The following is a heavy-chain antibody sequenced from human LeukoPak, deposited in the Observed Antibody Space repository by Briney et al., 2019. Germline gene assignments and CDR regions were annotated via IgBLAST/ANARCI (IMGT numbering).Heavy chain of an antibody. CDR3: ARGGFCSGTSCYFWFDF. CDR2: INSGRNYI. D-gene: IGHD2-15*01. V-gene: IGHV3-21*01. CDR1: GFSLNSYS. Sequence: PGGSLRLSCEASGFSLNSYSMNWVRQAPGKGLEWVSSINSGRNYIYYADSVKGRFTISRDNAKDSLYLQMNSLRAEDTAIYYCARGGFCSGTSCYFWFDFWGQGTLVTVSS. J-gene: IGHJ4*02.